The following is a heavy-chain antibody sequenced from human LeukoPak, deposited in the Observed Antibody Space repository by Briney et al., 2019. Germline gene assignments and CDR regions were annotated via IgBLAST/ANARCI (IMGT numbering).Heavy chain of an antibody. D-gene: IGHD6-13*01. CDR1: GFSVSSNY. CDR3: ARGFGQTGYSSSSYVH. CDR2: MFASGST. J-gene: IGHJ4*02. Sequence: GGSLRLSCTASGFSVSSNYMSWVRQAPGKGLEWVSVMFASGSTYYADSVKGRFTFSRDIFRNTLYLQLNNLRVEDTALYYCARGFGQTGYSSSSYVHWGQGTLVTVSS. V-gene: IGHV3-66*01.